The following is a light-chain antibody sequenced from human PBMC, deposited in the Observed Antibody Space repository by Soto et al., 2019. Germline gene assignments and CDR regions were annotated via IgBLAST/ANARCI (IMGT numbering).Light chain of an antibody. CDR1: QSVSSY. Sequence: IVLTQSPATLSCSPGERATLSCRASQSVSSYLAWYQQKPGQAPRLLIYDASNRANGIPARFSGSGSGTDFTLTISSLEPEDLAVYYCQQRSNWLTFGGGTKVEIX. CDR3: QQRSNWLT. V-gene: IGKV3-11*01. J-gene: IGKJ4*01. CDR2: DAS.